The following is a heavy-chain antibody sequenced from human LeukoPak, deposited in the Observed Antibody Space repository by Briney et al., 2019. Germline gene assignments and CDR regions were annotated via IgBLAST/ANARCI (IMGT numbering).Heavy chain of an antibody. CDR1: GGSFGAYY. V-gene: IGHV4-4*07. CDR3: ARESDRGYYTDV. J-gene: IGHJ6*03. Sequence: SETLSLTCTVSGGSFGAYYWSWIRQPAGKGLEWIGRIYTRGNTNYNPSLKSRVSMFLDPSKNQFSLRVSPVTAADTAVYFCARESDRGYYTDVWGKGTTVTVSS. CDR2: IYTRGNT. D-gene: IGHD3-10*01.